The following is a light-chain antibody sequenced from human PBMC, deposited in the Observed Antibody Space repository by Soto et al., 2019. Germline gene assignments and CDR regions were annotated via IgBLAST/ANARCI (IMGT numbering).Light chain of an antibody. CDR3: QQSYKTPWT. Sequence: DIQMTQSPSSLSASVGDRVTITCRANQNIWSYLVWYQHXXXXAPRLLIHAASTLASGVPSRFSGSESGTDFTLTISGLEHEDSATYYCQQSYKTPWTFGQGTKVEIK. CDR1: QNIWSY. CDR2: AAS. V-gene: IGKV1-39*01. J-gene: IGKJ1*01.